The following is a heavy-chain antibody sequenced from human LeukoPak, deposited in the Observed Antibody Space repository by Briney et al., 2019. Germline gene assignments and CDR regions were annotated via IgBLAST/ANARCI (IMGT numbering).Heavy chain of an antibody. D-gene: IGHD5-24*01. J-gene: IGHJ6*02. CDR1: EFPLRTYA. CDR2: ISYDGSNK. CDR3: ARDTYNMDV. V-gene: IGHV3-30-3*01. Sequence: GGPRRLSGAPSEFPLRTYAMHGAAKAPGRGLEWVAVISYDGSNKYYADSVKGRFTISRDNSKNTLYLQMNSLRAEDTAVYYCARDTYNMDVWGQGTTVTVSS.